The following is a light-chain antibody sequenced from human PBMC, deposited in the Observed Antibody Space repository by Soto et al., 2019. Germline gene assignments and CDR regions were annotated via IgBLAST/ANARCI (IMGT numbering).Light chain of an antibody. J-gene: IGLJ1*01. CDR1: SIDVGGYNY. V-gene: IGLV2-8*01. CDR3: SSYAGTPFV. Sequence: QSLVAQPPSPSGSPGQSVTLSCTGNSIDVGGYNYVSWYQQHPGKAPKLMIYEVNKRPSGVPDRFSGSKSGNTASLTVSGLQAEDEADYYCSSYAGTPFVFGTGTKVTV. CDR2: EVN.